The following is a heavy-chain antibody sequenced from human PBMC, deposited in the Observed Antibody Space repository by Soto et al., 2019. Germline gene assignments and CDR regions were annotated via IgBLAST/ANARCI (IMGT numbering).Heavy chain of an antibody. Sequence: SETLSLTCTVSGGSISSGGYYWSWIRQHPGKGLEWIGYIYYSGSTYYNPSLKSRVTISVDTSKNQFSLKLSSVTAADTAVYYCARGGLQYYYGSGSYRKAASTFDYWGQGTLVTVSS. D-gene: IGHD3-10*01. CDR3: ARGGLQYYYGSGSYRKAASTFDY. J-gene: IGHJ4*02. CDR2: IYYSGST. CDR1: GGSISSGGYY. V-gene: IGHV4-31*03.